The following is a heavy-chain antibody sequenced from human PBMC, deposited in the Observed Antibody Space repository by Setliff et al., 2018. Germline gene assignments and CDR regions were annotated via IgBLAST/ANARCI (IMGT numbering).Heavy chain of an antibody. Sequence: GESLTISCVASGFTFSNYGMHWVRQAPGKGLEWVALIWNDGSSKFYGDSVKGRFTISRDNSKNTLYLQMDSLRAEDTAVYYCARNWVTAQHYYYGMDVWGHGTTVTFSS. CDR1: GFTFSNYG. J-gene: IGHJ6*02. D-gene: IGHD2-21*02. CDR2: IWNDGSSK. V-gene: IGHV3-33*01. CDR3: ARNWVTAQHYYYGMDV.